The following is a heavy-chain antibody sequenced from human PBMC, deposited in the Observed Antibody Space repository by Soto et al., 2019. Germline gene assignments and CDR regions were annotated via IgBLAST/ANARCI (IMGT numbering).Heavy chain of an antibody. Sequence: GGSLRLSCAASGFSFSSYGMHRLRQAAGKGLEWVAVISYDGSNKYYADSVRGRFTISRDNSKNTLYLQMNSLRPEDTAVFYCAKERMEQYQLLPFFDYWGQGTLVTVSS. CDR3: AKERMEQYQLLPFFDY. CDR1: GFSFSSYG. D-gene: IGHD2-2*01. CDR2: ISYDGSNK. V-gene: IGHV3-30*18. J-gene: IGHJ4*02.